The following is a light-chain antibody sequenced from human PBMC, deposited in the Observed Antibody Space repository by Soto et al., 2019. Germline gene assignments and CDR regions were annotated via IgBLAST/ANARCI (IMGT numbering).Light chain of an antibody. CDR2: GAS. CDR3: QQYNNWPPT. J-gene: IGKJ5*01. V-gene: IGKV3-15*01. Sequence: DIVMTQSPDTLSGSPGERVTLSCRASQSVRDNLAWYQQKPGQAPRLLIFGASTRATGIPASFSGSGSGTEFTHTISSLQSEDFAFYFCQQYNNWPPTFGQGTRLEI. CDR1: QSVRDN.